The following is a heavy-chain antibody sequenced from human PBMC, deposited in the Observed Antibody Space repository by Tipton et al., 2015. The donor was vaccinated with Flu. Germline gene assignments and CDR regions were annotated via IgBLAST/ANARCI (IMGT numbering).Heavy chain of an antibody. CDR1: GVSISSHY. V-gene: IGHV4-59*11. J-gene: IGHJ4*02. D-gene: IGHD2-2*01. CDR3: ARGDCSSTSCLDY. CDR2: IYYSGST. Sequence: TLSLTCTVSGVSISSHYWSWIRQPPGKGLEWIGYIYYSGSTNYNPSLKSRVTISVDTSKNQFSLKLSSVTAADTAVYYCARGDCSSTSCLDYWGQGTLVTVSS.